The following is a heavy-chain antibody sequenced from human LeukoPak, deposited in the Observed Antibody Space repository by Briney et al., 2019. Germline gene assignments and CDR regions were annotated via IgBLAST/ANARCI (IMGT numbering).Heavy chain of an antibody. CDR3: ARDGVAPSNLVGAPNAFDI. Sequence: GASVKVSCKASGYTFTGYYMHWVRQAPGQGLEWMGRINPNSGGTNYAQKFQGRVTMTRDTSISTAYMELSRLRSDDTAVYYCARDGVAPSNLVGAPNAFDIWGQGTMVTVSS. CDR2: INPNSGGT. J-gene: IGHJ3*02. CDR1: GYTFTGYY. D-gene: IGHD1-26*01. V-gene: IGHV1-2*06.